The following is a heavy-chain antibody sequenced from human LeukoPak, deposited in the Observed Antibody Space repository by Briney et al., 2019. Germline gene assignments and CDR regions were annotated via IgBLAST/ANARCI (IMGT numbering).Heavy chain of an antibody. J-gene: IGHJ5*02. CDR1: GYSFTSYW. CDR2: IYPGDSDT. D-gene: IGHD6-13*01. Sequence: GESLKISCKGSGYSFTSYWIGWVRQMPGKGLEWMGIIYPGDSDTRYNPSFQGQVTISADKSISTAYLQWSSLKASDTAMYYCARGSVAAAGMFRGRNWFDPWGQGTLVTVSS. V-gene: IGHV5-51*01. CDR3: ARGSVAAAGMFRGRNWFDP.